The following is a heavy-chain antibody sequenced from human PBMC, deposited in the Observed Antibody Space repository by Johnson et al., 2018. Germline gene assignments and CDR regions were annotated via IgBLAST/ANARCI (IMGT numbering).Heavy chain of an antibody. CDR2: INADGTA. V-gene: IGHV3-74*01. CDR1: GFNFNNYW. Sequence: EVQLVETGGAVVQPGGSLRLSCAASGFNFNNYWIHWVRRAPGKGLVWVSRINADGTAHYADSVKGRFTISRDNGKNTVYLQMNSLRVGDTAVYDCARERGGPVSDGDAFDIWGQGTMVTVSA. J-gene: IGHJ3*02. CDR3: ARERGGPVSDGDAFDI. D-gene: IGHD4-17*01.